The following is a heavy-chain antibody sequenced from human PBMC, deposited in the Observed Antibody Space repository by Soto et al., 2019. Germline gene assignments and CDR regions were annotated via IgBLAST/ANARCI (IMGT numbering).Heavy chain of an antibody. J-gene: IGHJ3*02. V-gene: IGHV3-7*01. D-gene: IGHD5-18*01. CDR1: GFTFSSYW. Sequence: EVQLVESGGGLVQPGGSLRLSCAASGFTFSSYWMSWVRQAPGKGLEWVANIKQDGSEKYYVESVKGRFTIARDNAKNSLYQQMNSLRAEDTAVYYCARDPPAMVAWAFFDIWGQGTMVTVSS. CDR2: IKQDGSEK. CDR3: ARDPPAMVAWAFFDI.